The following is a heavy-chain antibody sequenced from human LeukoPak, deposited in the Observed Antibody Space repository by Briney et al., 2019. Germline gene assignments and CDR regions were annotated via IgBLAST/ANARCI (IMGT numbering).Heavy chain of an antibody. CDR3: ARDRELGY. CDR1: GDSISIYY. CDR2: IYNSGST. J-gene: IGHJ4*02. Sequence: SETLSLTCSVSGDSISIYYWSWIRQPPGKGLEWIGYIYNSGSTNYNPSLKSRVTISVDASKNQFSLKLTSVTAADTAVYYCARDRELGYWGQGTLVTVSS. D-gene: IGHD3-10*01. V-gene: IGHV4-59*01.